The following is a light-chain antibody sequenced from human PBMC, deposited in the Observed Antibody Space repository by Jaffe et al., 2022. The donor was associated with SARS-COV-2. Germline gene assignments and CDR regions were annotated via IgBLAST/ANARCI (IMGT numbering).Light chain of an antibody. Sequence: DIQLTQSPSFLSASVGDRVTITCRASQGISSYLTWFQQKPGKAPKLLIYVASTLQTGVPSRFGGSGSGTEFTLTISSLQPEDFATYYCQQFNSFPLTFGGGTEVEIK. CDR1: QGISSY. V-gene: IGKV1-9*01. CDR3: QQFNSFPLT. CDR2: VAS. J-gene: IGKJ4*01.